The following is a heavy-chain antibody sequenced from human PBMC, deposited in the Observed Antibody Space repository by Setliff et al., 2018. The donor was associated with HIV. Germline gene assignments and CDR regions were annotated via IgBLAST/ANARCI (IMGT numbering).Heavy chain of an antibody. CDR1: GGPISSYY. D-gene: IGHD1-20*01. Sequence: SETLSLTCTVSGGPISSYYWSWIRQPPGKGLGWIGYIYNSGRTNYNPSLKSRVTISVDTSKKQFSLKLSSVTAADTAVYYCARAITFHDAFDIWGQGTMVTVSS. J-gene: IGHJ3*02. CDR3: ARAITFHDAFDI. CDR2: IYNSGRT. V-gene: IGHV4-59*08.